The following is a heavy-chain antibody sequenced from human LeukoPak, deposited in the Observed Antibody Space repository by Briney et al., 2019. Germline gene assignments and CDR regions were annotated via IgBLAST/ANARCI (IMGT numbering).Heavy chain of an antibody. J-gene: IGHJ1*01. CDR1: GGSISTYY. D-gene: IGHD6-13*01. V-gene: IGHV4-59*12. Sequence: SETLSLTCTVSGGSISTYYWSWIRQTPEKGLEWIGHMYYSGSISYNPSLKSRATISVDTSKNQFSLKLTSVTAADTAVYYCASVRHSSRWDFQHWGQGTLVTVSS. CDR2: MYYSGSI. CDR3: ASVRHSSRWDFQH.